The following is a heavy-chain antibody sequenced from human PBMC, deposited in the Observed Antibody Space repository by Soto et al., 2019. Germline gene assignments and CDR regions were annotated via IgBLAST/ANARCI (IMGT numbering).Heavy chain of an antibody. V-gene: IGHV3-23*01. CDR2: ISGSGGST. J-gene: IGHJ1*01. CDR1: GFTFSSYA. D-gene: IGHD2-2*01. CDR3: AKDLVVVPASEYFQH. Sequence: EVQLLESGGGLVQPGGSLRLSCAASGFTFSSYAMSWVRQAQGKGLEWVSAISGSGGSTYYADSVKGRFTISRDNSKNTLYLQMNSLRAEDTAVYYCAKDLVVVPASEYFQHWGQGTLVTVSS.